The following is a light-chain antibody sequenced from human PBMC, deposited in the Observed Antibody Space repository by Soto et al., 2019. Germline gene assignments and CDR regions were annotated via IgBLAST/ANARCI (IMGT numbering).Light chain of an antibody. CDR3: QQYYSLWT. CDR1: QSVLYSSNNKNY. V-gene: IGKV4-1*01. J-gene: IGKJ1*01. Sequence: DIVMTQSPDSLAVSLGERVTINCKSSQSVLYSSNNKNYLAWYQQKPGQPPKLLIYWASTRESGVPDRFSGSGSGTDFTLTISSLQAEDVAVYYCQQYYSLWTFGQGTKVEIK. CDR2: WAS.